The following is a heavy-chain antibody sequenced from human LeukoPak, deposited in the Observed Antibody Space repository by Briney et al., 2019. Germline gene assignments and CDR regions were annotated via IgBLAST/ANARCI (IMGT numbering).Heavy chain of an antibody. J-gene: IGHJ4*02. CDR1: GYTFTGYY. D-gene: IGHD5-24*01. CDR2: INPNSGGT. Sequence: ASVKVSCTASGYTFTGYYMHWVRQAPGQGLEWMGWINPNSGGTNYAQKFQGRVTMTRDTSISTAYMELSRLRSDDTAVYYCARGPLIRMGGGGYYYFDYWGQGTLVTVSP. CDR3: ARGPLIRMGGGGYYYFDY. V-gene: IGHV1-2*02.